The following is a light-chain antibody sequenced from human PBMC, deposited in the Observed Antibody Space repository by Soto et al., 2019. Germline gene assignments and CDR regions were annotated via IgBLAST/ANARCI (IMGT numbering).Light chain of an antibody. V-gene: IGKV3-15*01. J-gene: IGKJ2*01. CDR3: QQYNNWPPMYT. CDR1: QSVSSN. Sequence: DIVMTQSPATLSVSPGDRATLSCRASQSVSSNLAWYQQKPGQAPRLLIYGASTRATGIPARFSGSGSGTEFTLTIRSLQSEDFAVYYCQQYNNWPPMYTFGQGTKLEIK. CDR2: GAS.